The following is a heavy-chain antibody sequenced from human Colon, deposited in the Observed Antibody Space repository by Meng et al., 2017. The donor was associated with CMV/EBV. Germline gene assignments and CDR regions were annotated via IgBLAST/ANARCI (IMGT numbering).Heavy chain of an antibody. CDR1: GYSFTMYD. CDR2: MNPDSGHT. V-gene: IGHV1-8*01. CDR3: VRGRVVGGG. Sequence: ASVKVSCKTSGYSFTMYDIYWVRQASGQGLEWIGWMNPDSGHTAYAQKFQGRITMTRDTSVTTAYLEITSLRSDDTAVYYCVRGRVVGGGWGQGTLVTVSS. D-gene: IGHD2-21*01. J-gene: IGHJ4*02.